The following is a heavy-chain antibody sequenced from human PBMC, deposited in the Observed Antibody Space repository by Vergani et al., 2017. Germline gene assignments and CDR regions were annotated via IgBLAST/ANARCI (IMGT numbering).Heavy chain of an antibody. V-gene: IGHV3-30*18. CDR3: AKGSVSITGTAREYYGMDV. D-gene: IGHD1-20*01. CDR2: ISYDGSNK. J-gene: IGHJ6*02. Sequence: QVQLVESGGGVVQPGRSLRLSCAASGFTFSSYGMHWVRQAPGKGLEWVAVISYDGSNKYYADSVKGRFTISRDNSKNTLYLQMNSLRAEDTAVYYCAKGSVSITGTAREYYGMDVWGQGP. CDR1: GFTFSSYG.